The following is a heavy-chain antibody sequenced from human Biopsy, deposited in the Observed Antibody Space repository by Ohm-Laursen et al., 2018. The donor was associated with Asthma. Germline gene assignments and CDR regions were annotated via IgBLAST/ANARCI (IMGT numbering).Heavy chain of an antibody. CDR1: GYTFINYA. CDR2: INAGNGNT. J-gene: IGHJ4*02. Sequence: ASVKVSCKASGYTFINYAIHWVRQAPGQRLEWMGWINAGNGNTKYSQKFQGRVTITRDTSASTAYMELSSLRSEDTAVYYCARDMNRDGWYFDYWGQGTLVTVSS. V-gene: IGHV1-3*01. CDR3: ARDMNRDGWYFDY. D-gene: IGHD5-24*01.